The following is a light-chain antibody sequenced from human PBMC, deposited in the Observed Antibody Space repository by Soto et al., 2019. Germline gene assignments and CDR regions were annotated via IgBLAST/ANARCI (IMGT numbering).Light chain of an antibody. CDR3: QQRSNWPPN. J-gene: IGKJ5*01. Sequence: EIVLTQSPGTLSLSPGERATLSCRASQSVSSYLAWYQQKPGQAPRLLIYDASNRATGIPARFSGSGSGTDLTLTISSLEPEDFAVYYCQQRSNWPPNFGQGTRLEI. CDR2: DAS. V-gene: IGKV3-11*01. CDR1: QSVSSY.